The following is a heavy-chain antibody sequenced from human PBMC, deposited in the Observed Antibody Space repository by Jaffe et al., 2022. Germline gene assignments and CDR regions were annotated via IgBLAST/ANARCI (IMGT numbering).Heavy chain of an antibody. CDR1: GYSISGTYF. J-gene: IGHJ4*02. D-gene: IGHD3-22*01. V-gene: IGHV4-38-2*01. CDR2: TYHSGAT. CDR3: ARLFPDVSTGYPIVVDY. Sequence: QVQLQESGPGLVRPSETLSLTCAVSGYSISGTYFWGWIRQPPGKGLEWIGTTYHSGATYYNPSLKSRVTISLDTSKNQFSLKLNSVTAADTAVYYCARLFPDVSTGYPIVVDYWGQGTLVTVSS.